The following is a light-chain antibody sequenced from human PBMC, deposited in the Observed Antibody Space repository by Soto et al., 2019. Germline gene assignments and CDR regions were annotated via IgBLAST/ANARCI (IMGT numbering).Light chain of an antibody. CDR3: SSYTRNSTYV. Sequence: QSVLTQPASVSGSPGQSITISCTGTSSDIGHYNYVSWYQQYPGKAPKLMIYEVNNRPSGVSNRCSGSKSGNTASLTISGLQPEDEADYYCSSYTRNSTYVFGTGTKVTVL. J-gene: IGLJ1*01. CDR2: EVN. CDR1: SSDIGHYNY. V-gene: IGLV2-14*01.